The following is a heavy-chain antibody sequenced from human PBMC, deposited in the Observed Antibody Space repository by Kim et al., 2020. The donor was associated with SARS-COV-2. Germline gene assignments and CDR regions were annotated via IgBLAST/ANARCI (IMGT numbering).Heavy chain of an antibody. J-gene: IGHJ4*02. CDR1: GGTFSSYA. D-gene: IGHD6-19*01. V-gene: IGHV1-69*04. CDR3: ARDEHSSGWPSADY. CDR2: IIPIVGIA. Sequence: SVKVSCKASGGTFSSYAISWVRQAPGQGLEWMGRIIPIVGIANYAQKFQGRVTITADKSTSTAYMELSSLRSEDTAVYYCARDEHSSGWPSADYWGQGTLVTVSS.